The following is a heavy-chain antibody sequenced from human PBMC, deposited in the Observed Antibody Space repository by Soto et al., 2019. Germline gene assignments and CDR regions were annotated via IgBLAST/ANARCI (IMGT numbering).Heavy chain of an antibody. CDR1: GYTFTGYY. D-gene: IGHD1-26*01. V-gene: IGHV1-2*02. Sequence: ASVKVSCKASGYTFTGYYMHWVRQAPGQGLEWMGWINPNSGGTNYAQKFQGRVTMTRDTSISTAYMELSRLRSDDTAVYYCARVQRVGATSKFDYWGRVTLVTVSS. J-gene: IGHJ4*02. CDR3: ARVQRVGATSKFDY. CDR2: INPNSGGT.